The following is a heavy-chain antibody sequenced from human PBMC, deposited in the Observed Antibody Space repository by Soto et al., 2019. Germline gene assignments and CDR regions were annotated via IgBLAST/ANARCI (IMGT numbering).Heavy chain of an antibody. CDR1: GGSFSGYY. Sequence: PSETLSLTRAVYGGSFSGYYWSWIRQPPGKGLEWIGEINHSGSTNYNPSLKSRVTISVDTSKNQFSLKLSSVTAADTAVYYCASSSTMVRGVIITYFDYWGQGTLVT. CDR3: ASSSTMVRGVIITYFDY. CDR2: INHSGST. V-gene: IGHV4-34*01. D-gene: IGHD3-10*01. J-gene: IGHJ4*02.